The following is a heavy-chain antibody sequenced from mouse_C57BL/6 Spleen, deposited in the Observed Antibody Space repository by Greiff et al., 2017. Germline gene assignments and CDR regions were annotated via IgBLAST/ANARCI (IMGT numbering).Heavy chain of an antibody. CDR1: GYTFTSYW. Sequence: QVQLQQPGAELVMPGASVKLSCTASGYTFTSYWMHWVKQRPGQGLEWIGEIDPSDSYTNYNQKFKGKSTLTVDKSSSTAYMQLSSLTSEDSAVYYCARWGGNSYFDYWGQGTTLTVSS. D-gene: IGHD2-1*01. CDR3: ARWGGNSYFDY. CDR2: IDPSDSYT. V-gene: IGHV1-69*01. J-gene: IGHJ2*01.